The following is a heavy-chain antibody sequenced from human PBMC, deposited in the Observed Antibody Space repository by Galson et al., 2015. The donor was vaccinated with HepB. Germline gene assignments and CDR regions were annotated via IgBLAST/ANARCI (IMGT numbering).Heavy chain of an antibody. CDR1: GFTFSKYS. CDR3: ARATAVTPRSLDY. Sequence: SLRLSCAASGFTFSKYSTHWVRQAPGKGLEWVAAISFDGDNRYYADSVKGRFTISRDNSLNTLSLQMNSLRLEDTAVYYCARATAVTPRSLDYWGQGTLVTVSS. V-gene: IGHV3-30*03. J-gene: IGHJ4*02. CDR2: ISFDGDNR. D-gene: IGHD4-17*01.